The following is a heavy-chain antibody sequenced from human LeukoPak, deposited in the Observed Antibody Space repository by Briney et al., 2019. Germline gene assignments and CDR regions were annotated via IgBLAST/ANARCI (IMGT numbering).Heavy chain of an antibody. V-gene: IGHV5-51*01. CDR1: GSPFSSYW. CDR2: IYPRDSDT. J-gene: IGHJ5*02. CDR3: ARHESDGDYA. Sequence: KGGESLKISCQGSGSPFSSYWIGWVRQLPGKGLEWMGIIYPRDSDTRYSPSFQGQVTISADKSISTAYLQWSSLKASDTAMYYCARHESDGDYAWGQGTLVTVSS. D-gene: IGHD3-16*01.